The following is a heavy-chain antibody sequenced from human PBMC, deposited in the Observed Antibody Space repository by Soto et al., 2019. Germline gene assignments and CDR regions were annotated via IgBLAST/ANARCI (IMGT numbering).Heavy chain of an antibody. Sequence: SVKVSCKASGGTFSSYAISWVRQAPGQGLEWMGGIIPIFGTANYAQKFQGRVTITADESTSTAYMELSSLRSEDTAVYYCARGVRYFAWLTSDYFDYWGQGTLVTVSS. D-gene: IGHD3-9*01. CDR3: ARGVRYFAWLTSDYFDY. CDR1: GGTFSSYA. J-gene: IGHJ4*02. CDR2: IIPIFGTA. V-gene: IGHV1-69*13.